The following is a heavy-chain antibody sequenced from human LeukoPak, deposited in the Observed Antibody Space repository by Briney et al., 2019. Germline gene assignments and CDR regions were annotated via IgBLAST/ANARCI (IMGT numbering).Heavy chain of an antibody. V-gene: IGHV4-4*07. CDR2: IHSSGST. Sequence: PSETLSLTCSVSGDSISGHYWSWIRQPAGKGLEWVGGIHSSGSTDYNPSLKRRVTLSVDTSNNQFSLRVNSVTAADTAVYYCAGGPVTTFFWGQGALVTVSS. CDR3: AGGPVTTFF. CDR1: GDSISGHY. D-gene: IGHD4-17*01. J-gene: IGHJ4*02.